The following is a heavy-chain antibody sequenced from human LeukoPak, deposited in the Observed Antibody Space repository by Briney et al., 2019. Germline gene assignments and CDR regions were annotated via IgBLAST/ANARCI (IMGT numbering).Heavy chain of an antibody. Sequence: KSSETLSLTCAVYGGSFSGYYWSCMREPTGKGLEWIGEINHSGSTNYNPSLKSRVTISVDTSKNQFSLKLSSVTAADTAVYYCARWDFFGYWGQGTLVTVSS. J-gene: IGHJ4*02. CDR3: ARWDFFGY. CDR1: GGSFSGYY. V-gene: IGHV4-34*01. D-gene: IGHD3-3*01. CDR2: INHSGST.